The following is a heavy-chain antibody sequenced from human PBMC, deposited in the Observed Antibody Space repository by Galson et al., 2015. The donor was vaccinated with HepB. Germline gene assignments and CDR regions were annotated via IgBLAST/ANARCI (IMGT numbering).Heavy chain of an antibody. J-gene: IGHJ6*02. CDR3: AKDRGYSSSWYLGPYYYYGLDV. D-gene: IGHD6-13*01. V-gene: IGHV3-30*04. CDR2: ITFDGFNK. CDR1: GFTFSSYA. Sequence: SLRLSCAGSGFTFSSYAMHWVRQAPGKGLEWVAVITFDGFNKYYADSVKGRFTISRDNAKNSLYLQMNRLRVEETAVYYCAKDRGYSSSWYLGPYYYYGLDVWGRGTTVTVSS.